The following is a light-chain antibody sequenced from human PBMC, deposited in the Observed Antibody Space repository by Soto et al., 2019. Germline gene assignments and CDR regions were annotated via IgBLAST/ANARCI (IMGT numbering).Light chain of an antibody. CDR1: TGAVASGHY. Sequence: QGVVTQEPSLTVSPGETVTLTCGSSTGAVASGHYTYWFQQKPGQAPRTLIYDTSNKHSWTPARFSGSLLGDKAALTLSGAQPEDEAEYYCLLSYSATYVFGTGTKVTVL. CDR3: LLSYSATYV. CDR2: DTS. V-gene: IGLV7-46*01. J-gene: IGLJ1*01.